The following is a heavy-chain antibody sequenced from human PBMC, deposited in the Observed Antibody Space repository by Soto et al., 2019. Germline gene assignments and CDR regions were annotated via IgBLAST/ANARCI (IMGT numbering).Heavy chain of an antibody. J-gene: IGHJ6*02. CDR3: ARARLDYYGSGAYGMDV. Sequence: QVQLQESGPGLVKPSETLSLTCTVSGGSISSYYWSWIRQPPGKGLEWIGYIYYSGSTNYNPSLKSRVTISVDAPKSQFSLKLSSATAADMAVYYCARARLDYYGSGAYGMDVWGQGTTVTVSS. V-gene: IGHV4-59*01. CDR2: IYYSGST. D-gene: IGHD3-10*01. CDR1: GGSISSYY.